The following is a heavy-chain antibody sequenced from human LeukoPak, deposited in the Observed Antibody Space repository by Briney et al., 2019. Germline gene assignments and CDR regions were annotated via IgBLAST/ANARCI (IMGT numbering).Heavy chain of an antibody. CDR1: GLTFSNAW. J-gene: IGHJ4*02. V-gene: IGHV3-15*01. Sequence: PGGSLRLSCAASGLTFSNAWMSWVRQAPGKGLEWVGRIKSKTDGGTTDYAAPVKGRFIISRDDSKNTLYLQMNSLKIEDTAVYYCTTDGRYCSSTSCYRAIDYWGQGAPVTVSS. CDR3: TTDGRYCSSTSCYRAIDY. D-gene: IGHD2-2*01. CDR2: IKSKTDGGTT.